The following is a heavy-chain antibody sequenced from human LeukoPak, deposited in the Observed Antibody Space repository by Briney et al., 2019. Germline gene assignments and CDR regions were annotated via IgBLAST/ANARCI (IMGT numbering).Heavy chain of an antibody. Sequence: GGSLRLSCAASGYTFSSHSINWVRQAPGKGLEWIATMTVTNKIYYADSVKGRFTISRDNAENSVYLQMNSLRDEDTAVYSCARAQTLFWEFDGFDIWGRGTKVTVSS. V-gene: IGHV3-69-1*01. CDR2: MTVTNKI. D-gene: IGHD3-3*01. CDR3: ARAQTLFWEFDGFDI. CDR1: GYTFSSHS. J-gene: IGHJ3*02.